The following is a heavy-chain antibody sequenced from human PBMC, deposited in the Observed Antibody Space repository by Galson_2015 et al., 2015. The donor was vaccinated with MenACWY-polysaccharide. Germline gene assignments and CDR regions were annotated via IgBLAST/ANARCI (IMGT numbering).Heavy chain of an antibody. V-gene: IGHV3-7*01. CDR1: GFNFGSYW. J-gene: IGHJ4*02. CDR2: IKQDGSEK. D-gene: IGHD4/OR15-4a*01. CDR3: AKSMTILDY. Sequence: SLRLSCAASGFNFGSYWMTWVRQAPGKGLEWVANIKQDGSEKNYVDSVKGRFTISRDNAKNSLYLQMNSLRAEDTAVYYCAKSMTILDYWGQGTLVTVSS.